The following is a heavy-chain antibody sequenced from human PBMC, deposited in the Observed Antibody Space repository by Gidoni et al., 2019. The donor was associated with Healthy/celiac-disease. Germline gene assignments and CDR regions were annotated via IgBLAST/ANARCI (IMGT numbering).Heavy chain of an antibody. J-gene: IGHJ2*01. D-gene: IGHD3-22*01. CDR3: ARRGDYYDSSGYHTRGWYFDL. Sequence: EVQLVQSGAEVKKPGESLKISCKGSGYSFTSYWIGWVRQMPGKGLEWMGIIYPGDSDTRYSPSFQGQVTISADKSISTAYLQWSSLKASDTAMYYCARRGDYYDSSGYHTRGWYFDLWGRGTLVTVSS. V-gene: IGHV5-51*03. CDR1: GYSFTSYW. CDR2: IYPGDSDT.